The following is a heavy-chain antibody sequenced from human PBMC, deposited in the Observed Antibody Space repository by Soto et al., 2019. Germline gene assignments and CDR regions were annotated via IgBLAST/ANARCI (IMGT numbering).Heavy chain of an antibody. CDR2: MNPNSGNT. CDR1: GYTFTSYD. J-gene: IGHJ6*03. CDR3: ARTRSGISNYYDYKDV. Sequence: ASVKVSCKASGYTFTSYDINWVRQATGQGLEWMGWMNPNSGNTGYAQKFQGRVTMTRNTSISTAYMELSSLRSEDTAVYYCARTRSGISNYYDYKDVWGKRTTVTVS. D-gene: IGHD3-10*01. V-gene: IGHV1-8*01.